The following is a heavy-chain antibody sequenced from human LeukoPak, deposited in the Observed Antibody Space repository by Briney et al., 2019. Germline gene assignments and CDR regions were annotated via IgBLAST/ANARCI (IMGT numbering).Heavy chain of an antibody. CDR3: ARDRSTNDY. CDR1: GFTFNSYG. V-gene: IGHV1-18*01. D-gene: IGHD1-1*01. Sequence: GASVKVSCKASGFTFNSYGISWVRQAPGQGLEWMGWISHYTAKTDYAQKFQGRLTVTTDTATTTAYMELRSLRSDDTAVYYCARDRSTNDYWGQGTLLTVSS. J-gene: IGHJ4*02. CDR2: ISHYTAKT.